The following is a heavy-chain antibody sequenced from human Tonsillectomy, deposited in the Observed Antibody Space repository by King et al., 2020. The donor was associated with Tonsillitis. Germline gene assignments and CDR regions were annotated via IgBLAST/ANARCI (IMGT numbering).Heavy chain of an antibody. CDR2: INHSGST. J-gene: IGHJ4*02. V-gene: IGHV4-34*01. CDR1: GGSFSGYY. D-gene: IGHD6-13*01. Sequence: VQLQQWGAGLLKPSETLSLTCAVYGGSFSGYYWSWIRQPPGKGLEWIGEINHSGSTNYNPSLKSRVTISVDTSKNQFSLKLSSVTAADSAVYYCARVPYSSSWYADYWGQGTLVTVSS. CDR3: ARVPYSSSWYADY.